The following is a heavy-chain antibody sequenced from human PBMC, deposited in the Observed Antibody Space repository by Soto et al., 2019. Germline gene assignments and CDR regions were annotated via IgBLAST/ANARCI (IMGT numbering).Heavy chain of an antibody. J-gene: IGHJ5*02. D-gene: IGHD6-13*01. CDR3: ASRSSSWANGWFDP. CDR2: IYYSGST. V-gene: IGHV4-30-4*01. Sequence: SETLSLTCTVSGGSISSGDYYWSWIRQPPGKGLEWIGYIYYSGSTYYNPSLKSRVNISVDTSKNQFSLKLSSVTAADTAVYYCASRSSSWANGWFDPWGQGTLVTVSS. CDR1: GGSISSGDYY.